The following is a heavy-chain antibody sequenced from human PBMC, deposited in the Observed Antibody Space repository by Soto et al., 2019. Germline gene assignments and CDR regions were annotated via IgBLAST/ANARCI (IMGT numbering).Heavy chain of an antibody. V-gene: IGHV4-39*01. D-gene: IGHD3-22*01. Sequence: QLQLQESGPGLVKPSETLSLTCTVSGGSISSSSYYWGWIRQPPGKGLEWIGSIYYSGSTYYNPSLKSRVTISVDTSKNQFSLKLSSVTAADTAVYYCARSTDYYDSSGYYYHDYWGQGTLVTVSS. CDR1: GGSISSSSYY. CDR2: IYYSGST. J-gene: IGHJ4*02. CDR3: ARSTDYYDSSGYYYHDY.